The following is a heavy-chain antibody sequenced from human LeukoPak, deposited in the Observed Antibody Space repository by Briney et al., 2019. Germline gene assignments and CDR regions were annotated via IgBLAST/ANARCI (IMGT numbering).Heavy chain of an antibody. CDR2: INHSGST. CDR1: GGSFSGYY. J-gene: IGHJ4*02. CDR3: ARQRIAAAGPFDY. Sequence: SETLSLTCAVYGGSFSGYYWSWIRQPPGKGLEWIGEINHSGSTNYNPSLKSRVTISVDTSKNQFSLKLSSVTAADTAVYYCARQRIAAAGPFDYWGQGTLVTVSS. V-gene: IGHV4-34*01. D-gene: IGHD6-13*01.